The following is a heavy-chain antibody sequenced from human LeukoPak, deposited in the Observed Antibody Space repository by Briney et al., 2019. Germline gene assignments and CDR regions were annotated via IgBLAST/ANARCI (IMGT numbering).Heavy chain of an antibody. D-gene: IGHD5-18*01. CDR1: GYTFTGYY. CDR3: ARDRYSYGLFDY. Sequence: ASVKVSCKASGYTFTGYYMHWVRQAPGQGLEWMGRINPNSGGTNYAQKFQGRVTMTRDTSISTAYMELSRLRSDDTAVYYCARDRYSYGLFDYWGQGTLVTVSS. V-gene: IGHV1-2*06. CDR2: INPNSGGT. J-gene: IGHJ4*02.